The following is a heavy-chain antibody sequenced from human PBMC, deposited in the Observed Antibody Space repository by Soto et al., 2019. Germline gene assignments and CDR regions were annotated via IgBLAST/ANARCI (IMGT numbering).Heavy chain of an antibody. CDR3: VKGGDAPTSGYCTNGVCYRNYGDFDY. D-gene: IGHD2-8*01. Sequence: EVQLVESGGGLVQPGGSLRLSCSASGFTFSSYAMHWVRQAPGKGLEYVSAISSNGGSTYYADSVKGRFTISRDNSKNTLYLQMSSLRAEDTAVYYCVKGGDAPTSGYCTNGVCYRNYGDFDYWGQGTLVTVSS. V-gene: IGHV3-64D*06. J-gene: IGHJ4*02. CDR1: GFTFSSYA. CDR2: ISSNGGST.